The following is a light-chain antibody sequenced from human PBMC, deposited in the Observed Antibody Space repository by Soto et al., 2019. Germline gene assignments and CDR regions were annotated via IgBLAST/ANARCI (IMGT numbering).Light chain of an antibody. CDR1: QTIGSN. CDR3: QQYDDWLRLT. Sequence: EIGLTQSPGTLSLSPGERATLSCRASQTIGSNFLAWYQQKPGQAPRLLIFGASYRATGIPARFSGSGSGTEFNLTISSLQSEDFAVYFCQQYDDWLRLTFGGGTKVDI. CDR2: GAS. J-gene: IGKJ4*01. V-gene: IGKV3D-15*01.